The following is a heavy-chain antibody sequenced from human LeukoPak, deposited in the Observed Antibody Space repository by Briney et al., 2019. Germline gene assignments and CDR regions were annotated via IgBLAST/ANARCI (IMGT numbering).Heavy chain of an antibody. Sequence: SETLSLTCTVSGGSISSYYWSWIRQPPGNGLEWIGYIYYTGSTNYNPSLKSRVTISVDTSKNHFSLKLSSVTAADTAVYYCARGPYYYDSSGFDYWGQGTLVTVSS. J-gene: IGHJ4*02. CDR1: GGSISSYY. V-gene: IGHV4-59*01. D-gene: IGHD3-22*01. CDR2: IYYTGST. CDR3: ARGPYYYDSSGFDY.